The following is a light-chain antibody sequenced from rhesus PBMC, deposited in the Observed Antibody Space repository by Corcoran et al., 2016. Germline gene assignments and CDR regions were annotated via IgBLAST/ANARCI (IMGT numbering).Light chain of an antibody. CDR1: QSVSSY. J-gene: IGKJ4*01. Sequence: EIVMTQSPATLSLSPGERATLSCRASQSVSSYVAWYQQKPEQAPRLLIYGASSRATGIPDRLSGSRSWTAFTLTISGLEPEDFAVYYCKQYSNWPPTFGGGTKVEIK. CDR2: GAS. CDR3: KQYSNWPPT. V-gene: IGKV3S9*01.